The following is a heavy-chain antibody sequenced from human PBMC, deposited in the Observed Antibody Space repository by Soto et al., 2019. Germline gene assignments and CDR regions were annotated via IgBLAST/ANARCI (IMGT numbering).Heavy chain of an antibody. Sequence: GGSLRLSCAASGFTFSSYSMNWVRQAPGKGLEWVSSISSSSSYIYYADSVKGRFTISRDNAKNSLYLQMNSLRAEDTAVYYCAREGDPVVPSCYMDVWGKGTTVTVSS. CDR1: GFTFSSYS. D-gene: IGHD2-2*01. V-gene: IGHV3-21*01. J-gene: IGHJ6*03. CDR3: AREGDPVVPSCYMDV. CDR2: ISSSSSYI.